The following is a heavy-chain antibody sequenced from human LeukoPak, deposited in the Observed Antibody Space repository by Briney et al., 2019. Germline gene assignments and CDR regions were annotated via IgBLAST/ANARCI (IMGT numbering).Heavy chain of an antibody. Sequence: HRASVKVSCKASGYTFTSYYMHWVRQAPGQGLEWMGWINPNSGGTNYAQKFQGRVTMTRDTSISTAYMELSRLRSDDTAVYYCARGPSSVVTGEAFDIWGQGTMVTVSS. J-gene: IGHJ3*02. CDR2: INPNSGGT. V-gene: IGHV1-2*02. D-gene: IGHD2-21*02. CDR1: GYTFTSYY. CDR3: ARGPSSVVTGEAFDI.